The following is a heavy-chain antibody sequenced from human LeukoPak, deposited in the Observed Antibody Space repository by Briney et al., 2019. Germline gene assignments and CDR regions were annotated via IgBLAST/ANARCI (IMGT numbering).Heavy chain of an antibody. CDR2: IYYSGST. J-gene: IGHJ4*02. CDR3: ARHPYSSSWKGSNYFDY. D-gene: IGHD6-13*01. CDR1: GGSISSYY. Sequence: SETLSLTCTVSGGSISSYYWTWIRQPPGKGLEWIGYIYYSGSTNYNPSLKSRVTISVDTSKNQFSLKLSSVTAADTAVYYCARHPYSSSWKGSNYFDYWGQGTLVTVSS. V-gene: IGHV4-59*08.